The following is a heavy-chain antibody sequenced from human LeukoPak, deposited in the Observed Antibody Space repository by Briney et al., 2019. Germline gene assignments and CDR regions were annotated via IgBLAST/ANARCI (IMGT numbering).Heavy chain of an antibody. CDR1: GGSISSYY. Sequence: PSETLSLTCTVSGGSISSYYWSWIRQSAGKGLEWIGRIYTSGNTNYNPSLGNTKCNPSLTSRVTISVDKSKNQFSLKVTSVTAADTAVYYCARVVVGATTGYYFDYWGQGTLVTVSS. J-gene: IGHJ4*02. CDR3: ARVVVGATTGYYFDY. D-gene: IGHD1-26*01. CDR2: IYTSGNT. V-gene: IGHV4-4*07.